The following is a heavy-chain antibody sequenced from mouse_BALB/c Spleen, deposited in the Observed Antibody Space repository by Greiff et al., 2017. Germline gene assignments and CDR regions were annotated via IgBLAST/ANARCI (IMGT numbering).Heavy chain of an antibody. D-gene: IGHD1-1*01. CDR2: ISDGGSYT. CDR3: ARALYGSSLFAY. Sequence: EVQLQQSGGGLVKPGGSLKLSCAASGFTFSDYYMYWVRQTPEKRLEWVATISDGGSYTYYPDSVKGRFTISRDNAKNNLYLQMSSLKSEDTAMYYCARALYGSSLFAYWGQGTLVTVSA. J-gene: IGHJ3*01. CDR1: GFTFSDYY. V-gene: IGHV5-4*02.